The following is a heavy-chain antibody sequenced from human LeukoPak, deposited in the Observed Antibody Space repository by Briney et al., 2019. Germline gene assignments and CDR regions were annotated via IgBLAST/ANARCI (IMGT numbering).Heavy chain of an antibody. CDR1: GFTVRNYD. CDR2: ISSGSDYI. J-gene: IGHJ4*02. V-gene: IGHV3-21*01. CDR3: ARSASGTYFLDY. D-gene: IGHD1-26*01. Sequence: GGSLRLSCAASGFTVRNYDMSWVRQAPGKGLEWVSSISSGSDYIYYADSVKARFTISRDNAKNSLYLQMNSLRAEDTAVYYCARSASGTYFLDYWGQGTLVTVSS.